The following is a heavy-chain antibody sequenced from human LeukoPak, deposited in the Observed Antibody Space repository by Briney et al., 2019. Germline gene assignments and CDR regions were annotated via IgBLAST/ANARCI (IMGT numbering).Heavy chain of an antibody. J-gene: IGHJ4*02. CDR3: AKDSGPYCSSTSCYTGFFDY. CDR2: ISGSGGST. Sequence: PGGSLRLSCAASRFMFSTYSMNWVRQAPGKGLEWVSAISGSGGSTYYADSVKGRFTISRDNSKNTLYLQMNSLRAEDTAVYYCAKDSGPYCSSTSCYTGFFDYWGQGTLVTVSS. CDR1: RFMFSTYS. D-gene: IGHD2-2*02. V-gene: IGHV3-23*01.